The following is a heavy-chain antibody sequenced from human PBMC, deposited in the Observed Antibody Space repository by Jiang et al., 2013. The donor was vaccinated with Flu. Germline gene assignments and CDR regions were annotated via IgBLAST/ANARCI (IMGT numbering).Heavy chain of an antibody. D-gene: IGHD6-19*01. Sequence: SRGLEWLGRTYYRSKWYNDYAVSVKSRITFNPDTSKNQFSLQLNSVTPDDTAVYYCARNGREVAATADAFDIWGQGTMVTVSS. V-gene: IGHV6-1*01. CDR2: TYYRSKWYN. CDR3: ARNGREVAATADAFDI. J-gene: IGHJ3*02.